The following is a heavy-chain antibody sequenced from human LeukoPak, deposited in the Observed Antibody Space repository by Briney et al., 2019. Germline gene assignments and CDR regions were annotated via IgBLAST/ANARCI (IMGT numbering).Heavy chain of an antibody. CDR3: ARGTLAFDI. CDR1: GITLSTYW. V-gene: IGHV3-74*01. Sequence: GGSLRLSCTASGITLSTYWMHWVRQVPGKGLVWVSRINSDGSFTTYADSVKGRFTISRDNAKNTLYLQMNSLTVEDTAVYLCARGTLAFDIWGQGTLVSVSS. CDR2: INSDGSFT. J-gene: IGHJ3*02.